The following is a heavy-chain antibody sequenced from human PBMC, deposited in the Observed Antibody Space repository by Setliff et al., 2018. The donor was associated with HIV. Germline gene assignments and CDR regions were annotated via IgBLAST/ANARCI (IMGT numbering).Heavy chain of an antibody. CDR1: GGTFSSYA. CDR3: ARAQPTNRIAAAGFDY. J-gene: IGHJ4*02. V-gene: IGHV1-69*13. D-gene: IGHD6-13*01. CDR2: IIPMFGTA. Sequence: GASVKVSCKASGGTFSSYAISWVRQAPGQGLEWMGGIIPMFGTANYAQKFQGRVTITADESTSLVYMELSSLRSEDTAVYYCARAQPTNRIAAAGFDYWGQGTLVTVSS.